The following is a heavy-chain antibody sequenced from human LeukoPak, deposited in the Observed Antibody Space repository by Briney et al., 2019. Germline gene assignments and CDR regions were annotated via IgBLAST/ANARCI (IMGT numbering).Heavy chain of an antibody. CDR3: ARGNDFWSGYLRSAFDI. D-gene: IGHD3-3*01. J-gene: IGHJ3*02. CDR1: GGTFSSYA. Sequence: SVKVSCKASGGTFSSYAISWVRQAPGRGLEWMGGIIPIFGTANYAQKFQGRVTITTDESTSTAYMELSSLRSEDTAVYYCARGNDFWSGYLRSAFDIWGQGTMVTVSS. CDR2: IIPIFGTA. V-gene: IGHV1-69*05.